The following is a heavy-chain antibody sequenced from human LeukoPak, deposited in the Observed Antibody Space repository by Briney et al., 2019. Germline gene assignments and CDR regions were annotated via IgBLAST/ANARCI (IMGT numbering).Heavy chain of an antibody. CDR3: ARGPRNSSGWDYYHYAMDV. CDR1: GFKFNTYA. J-gene: IGHJ6*02. V-gene: IGHV3-30-3*01. Sequence: PGGSLRLSCAASGFKFNTYAMHWVRQAPGKGLEWAAVMSYDGANKFHADSVKGRFTIPRDNSRNILFLQMNSLRPEDTAVYYCARGPRNSSGWDYYHYAMDVWGQGTTVTVSS. D-gene: IGHD3-22*01. CDR2: MSYDGANK.